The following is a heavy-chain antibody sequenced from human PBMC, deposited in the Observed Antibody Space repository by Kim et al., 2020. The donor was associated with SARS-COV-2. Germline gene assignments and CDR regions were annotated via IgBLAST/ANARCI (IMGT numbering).Heavy chain of an antibody. Sequence: SVKGRFTISRDNAKNSLYLQMNSLRAEDTAVYYCASILTVTPDYYYYMDVWGKGTTVTVSS. V-gene: IGHV3-21*01. CDR3: ASILTVTPDYYYYMDV. J-gene: IGHJ6*03. D-gene: IGHD4-17*01.